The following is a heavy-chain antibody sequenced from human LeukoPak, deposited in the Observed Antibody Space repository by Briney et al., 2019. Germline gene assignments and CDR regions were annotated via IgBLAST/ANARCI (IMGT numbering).Heavy chain of an antibody. V-gene: IGHV3-48*04. CDR3: ARGRDLFDS. J-gene: IGHJ4*02. Sequence: GGSLRLSCAASGFTFSNAWMSWVRQAPGKGLEWISYISSSSATIYYADSVKGRFTISRDNAKNSLYLQMNSLRAEDTAVYYCARGRDLFDSWGQGTLVIVSS. CDR2: ISSSSATI. CDR1: GFTFSNAW.